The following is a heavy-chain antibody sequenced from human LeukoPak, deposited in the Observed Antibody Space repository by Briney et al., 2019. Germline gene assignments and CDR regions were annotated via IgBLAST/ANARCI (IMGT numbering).Heavy chain of an antibody. D-gene: IGHD4-17*01. J-gene: IGHJ4*02. Sequence: GESLKISCKGSGYSFTSYWIGWVRQMPGKGLEWMGIVYPGDSDTRYSPSFQGQVTISADKSISTAYLQWSSLKASDTAMYYCARQGHDYGDYVPRFFDYWGQGTLVTVSS. CDR2: VYPGDSDT. CDR1: GYSFTSYW. CDR3: ARQGHDYGDYVPRFFDY. V-gene: IGHV5-51*01.